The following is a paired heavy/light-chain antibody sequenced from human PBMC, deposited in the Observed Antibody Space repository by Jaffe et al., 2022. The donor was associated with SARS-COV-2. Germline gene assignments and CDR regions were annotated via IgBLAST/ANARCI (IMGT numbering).Light chain of an antibody. Sequence: QSALTQPPSASGSPGQSVTISCTGTSSDVGGYNYVSWYQQHPGKAPQLMIYEVSKRPSGVPDRFSGSKSGNTASLTVSGLQAEDEADYYCSSFAGGNKGEVFGGGTKLTVL. CDR3: SSFAGGNKGEV. CDR1: SSDVGGYNY. V-gene: IGLV2-8*01. J-gene: IGLJ2*01. CDR2: EVS.
Heavy chain of an antibody. Sequence: QITLKESGPTLVKPTKTLTLTCTFSGFSLSTSGVGVGWIRQSPGKALEWLALIYWDDDKWYSPSLKGRLTINKDTSKNQVVLTMTNMDPVDTATYYCVHRAHSYGMDVWGQGTTVTVSS. J-gene: IGHJ6*02. CDR3: VHRAHSYGMDV. CDR2: IYWDDDK. CDR1: GFSLSTSGVG. V-gene: IGHV2-5*02.